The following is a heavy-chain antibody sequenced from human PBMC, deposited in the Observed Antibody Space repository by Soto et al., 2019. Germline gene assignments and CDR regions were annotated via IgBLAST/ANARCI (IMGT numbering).Heavy chain of an antibody. J-gene: IGHJ6*02. Sequence: PSETLSLTXAVYGGSFSGYYWSWIRQPPGKGLEWIGEINHSGSTNYNPSLKSRVTISVDTSKNQFSLKLSSVTAADTAVYYCARAGYSYGYYYYYGMDVWGQGTTVTVSS. V-gene: IGHV4-34*01. D-gene: IGHD5-18*01. CDR3: ARAGYSYGYYYYYGMDV. CDR1: GGSFSGYY. CDR2: INHSGST.